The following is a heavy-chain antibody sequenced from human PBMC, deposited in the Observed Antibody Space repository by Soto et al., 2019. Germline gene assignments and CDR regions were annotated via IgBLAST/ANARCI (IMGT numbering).Heavy chain of an antibody. CDR2: ISPYDDYT. Sequence: QVHLVQSGGEVKKPGASVKVFCKTSGYTFSSYGVNWVRQAPGRWFDWMGCISPYDDYTYYAQKFQGTVSLTTDTSTKTAYMELRSLRSDDTAVYYCGIGRYYASSGSRNYHYYGMDVWGQGTTFIVSS. D-gene: IGHD3-22*01. CDR3: GIGRYYASSGSRNYHYYGMDV. V-gene: IGHV1-18*01. J-gene: IGHJ6*01. CDR1: GYTFSSYG.